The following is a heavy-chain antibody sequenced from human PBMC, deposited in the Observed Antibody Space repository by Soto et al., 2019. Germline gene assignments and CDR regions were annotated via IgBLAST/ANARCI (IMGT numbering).Heavy chain of an antibody. Sequence: QVQLVESGGGVVQPGRSLRLSCAASGFTFSSYGMHWVRQAPGKGLEWVAVISYDGSNKYYADSVKGRFTISRDNSKNTLYLQINSLRAEDTAVYYCSKHEHIVVVTSPHHWGQGTLVTVSS. J-gene: IGHJ5*02. CDR1: GFTFSSYG. CDR2: ISYDGSNK. CDR3: SKHEHIVVVTSPHH. V-gene: IGHV3-30*18. D-gene: IGHD2-21*02.